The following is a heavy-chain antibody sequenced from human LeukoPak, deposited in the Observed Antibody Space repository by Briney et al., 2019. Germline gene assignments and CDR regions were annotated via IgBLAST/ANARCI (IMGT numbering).Heavy chain of an antibody. CDR1: GFTFDDYA. CDR3: AKGALWFGELSPIDAFDI. J-gene: IGHJ3*02. Sequence: GGSLRLSCAASGFTFDDYAMHWVRQAPGKGLEWVPGISWNSGSIGYADSVKGRFTISRDNAKNSLYLQMNSLRAEDTALYYCAKGALWFGELSPIDAFDIWGQGTMVTVSS. CDR2: ISWNSGSI. V-gene: IGHV3-9*01. D-gene: IGHD3-10*01.